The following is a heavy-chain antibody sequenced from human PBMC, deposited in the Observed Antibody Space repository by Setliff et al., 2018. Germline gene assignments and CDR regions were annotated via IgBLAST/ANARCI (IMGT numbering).Heavy chain of an antibody. CDR1: GFAFSTYA. CDR2: FYDSRGDT. CDR3: AKCTSWDSHYPYFDY. J-gene: IGHJ4*02. D-gene: IGHD4-4*01. V-gene: IGHV3-23*03. Sequence: GSLRLSCAASGFAFSTYAVSWVRQAPGKGLEWVSIFYDSRGDTYYADSVKGRSTVSKDNSKNTMYLQMNSLRDEDTAIYFCAKCTSWDSHYPYFDYWGQGALVTVSS.